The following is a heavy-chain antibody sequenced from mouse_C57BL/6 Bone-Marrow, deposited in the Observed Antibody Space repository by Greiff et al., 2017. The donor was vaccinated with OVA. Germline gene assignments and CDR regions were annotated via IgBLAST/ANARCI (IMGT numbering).Heavy chain of an antibody. CDR1: GYSITSGYD. CDR2: ISYSGST. Sequence: EVMLVESGPGMVKPSQSLPLTCTVTGYSITSGYDWHWIRHFPGNKLEWMGYISYSGSTNYNPSLKSRISITHDTSKNHFFLKLNSVTTEDTATYYCARELRFYYFDYWGQGTTLTVSS. CDR3: ARELRFYYFDY. V-gene: IGHV3-1*01. J-gene: IGHJ2*01. D-gene: IGHD1-1*01.